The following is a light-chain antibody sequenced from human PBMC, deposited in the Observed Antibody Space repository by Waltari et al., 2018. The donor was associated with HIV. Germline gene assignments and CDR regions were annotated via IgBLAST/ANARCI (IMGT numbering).Light chain of an antibody. CDR3: GTWDSSLRAVV. V-gene: IGLV1-51*01. CDR1: RSNMGNHT. Sequence: QSVLTQPPSVPAAPGQKGSISCSGSRSNMGNHTVSWYQQFPGTAPKLLIYDNNKRPSGIPDRFSGSKSGTSATLGVTGLQTGDEADYYCGTWDSSLRAVVFGGGTKLTVL. CDR2: DNN. J-gene: IGLJ2*01.